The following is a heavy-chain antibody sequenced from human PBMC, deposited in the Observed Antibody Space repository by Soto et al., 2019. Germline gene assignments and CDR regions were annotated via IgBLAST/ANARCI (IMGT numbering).Heavy chain of an antibody. J-gene: IGHJ4*02. Sequence: EVQLVESGGGLVKPGGSLRLSCAASGLIFNTYSMNWVRQAPGKGLEWVSSITGSGSYIYYADSVKGRFTVSRDNAKNSLSLQMSSLRAEDTDVYYCATSKGYSSAWFSVHWGQGTLVTVSS. V-gene: IGHV3-21*01. CDR3: ATSKGYSSAWFSVH. CDR1: GLIFNTYS. CDR2: ITGSGSYI. D-gene: IGHD6-19*01.